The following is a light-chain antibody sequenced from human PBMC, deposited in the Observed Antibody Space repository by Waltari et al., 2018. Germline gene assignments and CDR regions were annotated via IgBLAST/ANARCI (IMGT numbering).Light chain of an antibody. V-gene: IGLV2-23*01. Sequence: QSALTQPASVSGSPGQSITIPCTGTSSDTGKFHHVSWYQQHPGKAPKLIIFEDDKRPFGVSSRFSASKSGNTASLIIAGLQVDDEADYFCCSYAGDVTYVFGAGTKVTVL. CDR2: EDD. J-gene: IGLJ1*01. CDR1: SSDTGKFHH. CDR3: CSYAGDVTYV.